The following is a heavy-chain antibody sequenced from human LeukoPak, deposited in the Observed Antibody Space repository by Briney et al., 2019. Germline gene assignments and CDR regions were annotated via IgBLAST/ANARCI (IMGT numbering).Heavy chain of an antibody. Sequence: PGRSLRLSCAASGFTFSNYAMHWVRQTPGKGLEWVAVISYDGSNKYYADSVKGRFTISRDNSENTLYLQMNSLRAEDTAVYYCVRPTSNYDFWSGLDHWGQGTLVTVSS. CDR3: VRPTSNYDFWSGLDH. CDR2: ISYDGSNK. CDR1: GFTFSNYA. V-gene: IGHV3-30-3*01. D-gene: IGHD3-3*01. J-gene: IGHJ4*02.